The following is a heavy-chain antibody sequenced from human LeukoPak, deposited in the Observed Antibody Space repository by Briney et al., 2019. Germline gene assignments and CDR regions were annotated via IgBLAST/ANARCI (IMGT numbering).Heavy chain of an antibody. CDR1: GYSFTSYW. Sequence: GESLKISCKGSGYSFTSYWIGWVRQMPGKGLEWRGIIYPGDSDTRYSPSFQGQVTISADKSISTAYLQWSSLKASDTAMYYCARLKGVAAAGTTLYYYYGMDVWGQGTTVTVSS. V-gene: IGHV5-51*01. J-gene: IGHJ6*02. D-gene: IGHD6-13*01. CDR3: ARLKGVAAAGTTLYYYYGMDV. CDR2: IYPGDSDT.